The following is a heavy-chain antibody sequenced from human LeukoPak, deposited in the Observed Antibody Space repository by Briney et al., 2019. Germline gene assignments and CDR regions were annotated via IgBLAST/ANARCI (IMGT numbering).Heavy chain of an antibody. Sequence: SETLSLTCAVYGGSFSGYYWSWIRQPPGKGLEWIGEINHSGSTNYNPSLKSRVTISVDTSKNQFSLKLSSVTAADTAVYYCARWVSGARYFDYWGQGTLVTVSS. J-gene: IGHJ4*02. CDR1: GGSFSGYY. V-gene: IGHV4-34*01. CDR3: ARWVSGARYFDY. CDR2: INHSGST. D-gene: IGHD2-15*01.